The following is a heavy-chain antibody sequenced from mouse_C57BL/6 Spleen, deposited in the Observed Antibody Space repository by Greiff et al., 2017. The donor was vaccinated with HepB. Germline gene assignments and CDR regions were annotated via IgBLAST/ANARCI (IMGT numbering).Heavy chain of an antibody. CDR3: ASEAYGAVAY. CDR2: ISDGGSYT. Sequence: EVQRVESGGGLVKPGGSLKLSCAASGFTFSSYAMSWVRQTPEKRLEWVTTISDGGSYTYYPANVKGRFTISRDNAKNNLYLQMSHLKSEDTAMYYGASEAYGAVAYWGQGTPVTVSA. CDR1: GFTFSSYA. J-gene: IGHJ3*01. D-gene: IGHD1-1*01. V-gene: IGHV5-4*01.